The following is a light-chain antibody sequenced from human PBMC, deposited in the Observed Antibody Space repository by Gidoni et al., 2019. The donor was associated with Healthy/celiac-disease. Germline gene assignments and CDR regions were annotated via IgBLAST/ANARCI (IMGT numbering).Light chain of an antibody. Sequence: DIQMPQSPSSLSASVGDRVTITCRASKSISSYLNWYQQKPGKAPKLLSYAASSLQSGVPSRFSGSGSGTDFTLTISSLQPEDFATYYCQQSYSTPPSTFGQGTKVEIK. J-gene: IGKJ1*01. CDR1: KSISSY. CDR2: AAS. CDR3: QQSYSTPPST. V-gene: IGKV1-39*01.